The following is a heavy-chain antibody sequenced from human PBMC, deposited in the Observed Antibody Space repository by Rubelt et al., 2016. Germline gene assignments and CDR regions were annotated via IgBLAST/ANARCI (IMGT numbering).Heavy chain of an antibody. CDR2: IYYSGST. V-gene: IGHV4-31*03. CDR3: ARTYRYYSDY. Sequence: QVQLQESAPGLVKPSQTLSLTCTVSGGSISSGGYYWTWIRQHPGKGLEWIGYIYYSGSTYYNPSLKSRGTISVDTSKNQFSLKVYSVTAADTAVYYCARTYRYYSDYWGQGSLVTVSS. D-gene: IGHD1-26*01. CDR1: GGSISSGGYY. J-gene: IGHJ4*02.